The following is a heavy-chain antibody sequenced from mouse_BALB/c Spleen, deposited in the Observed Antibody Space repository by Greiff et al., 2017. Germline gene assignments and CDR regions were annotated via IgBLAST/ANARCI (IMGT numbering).Heavy chain of an antibody. V-gene: IGHV1S81*02. J-gene: IGHJ4*01. CDR3: TRGGLLLKVDY. CDR1: GYTFTSYY. CDR2: INPSNGGT. D-gene: IGHD1-1*01. Sequence: VQLQQSGAELVKPGASVKLSCKASGYTFTSYYMYWVKQRPGQGLEWIGEINPSNGGTNFNEKFKSKATLTVDKSSSTAYMQLSSLTSEDSAVYYCTRGGLLLKVDYWGQGTSVTVSS.